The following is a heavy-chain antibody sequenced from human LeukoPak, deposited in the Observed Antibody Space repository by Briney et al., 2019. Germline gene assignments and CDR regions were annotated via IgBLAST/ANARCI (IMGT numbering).Heavy chain of an antibody. J-gene: IGHJ4*02. D-gene: IGHD2-15*01. CDR2: IYPGDSDT. CDR3: ARRGCNGGSCYAY. V-gene: IGHV5-51*01. Sequence: GESLKISCKGSGYSFSNGWIGWVRPMPGKGLEWMGIIYPGDSDTRYSPSFQGQVTISADKSISTAYLQWSSLGASDTAVYYCARRGCNGGSCYAYWGQGTLVTVSS. CDR1: GYSFSNGW.